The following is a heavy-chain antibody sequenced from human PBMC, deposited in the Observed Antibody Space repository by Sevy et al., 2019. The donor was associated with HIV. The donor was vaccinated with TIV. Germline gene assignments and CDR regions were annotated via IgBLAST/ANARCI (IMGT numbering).Heavy chain of an antibody. Sequence: ASVKVSCKASGGTFSSYAISWVRQAPGQGLEWMGGIIPIFGTANYAQTFQGRVTITGDKSTSTAYMELSSLRAEDTAVYYCARDLGYCSSTSCYSYYYYYMDVWGKGSTVTVSS. J-gene: IGHJ6*03. CDR1: GGTFSSYA. V-gene: IGHV1-69*06. CDR2: IIPIFGTA. D-gene: IGHD2-2*02. CDR3: ARDLGYCSSTSCYSYYYYYMDV.